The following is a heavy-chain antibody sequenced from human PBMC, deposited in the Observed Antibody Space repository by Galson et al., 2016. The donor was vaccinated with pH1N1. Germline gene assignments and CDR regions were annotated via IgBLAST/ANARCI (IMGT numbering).Heavy chain of an antibody. V-gene: IGHV1-8*02. CDR3: ARGGYCSGGSCYDVFDY. CDR2: MNPNNDNT. J-gene: IGHJ4*02. CDR1: GYTFTDYD. D-gene: IGHD2-15*01. Sequence: SVKVSCKASGYTFTDYDINWVRQGTGQGLEWMGWMNPNNDNTGYAQKSQGRVTMTGNTSISTAYMELSSLRSEDTAVYYCARGGYCSGGSCYDVFDYWGQGTLVTVS.